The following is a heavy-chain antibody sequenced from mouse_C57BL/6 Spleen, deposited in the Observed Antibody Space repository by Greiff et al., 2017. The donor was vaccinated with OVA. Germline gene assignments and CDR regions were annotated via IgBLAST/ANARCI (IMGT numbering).Heavy chain of an antibody. CDR3: ARVAG. V-gene: IGHV5-4*01. Sequence: EVQLVESGGGLVKPGGSLKLSCAASGFTFSSYAMSWVRQTPEKRLEWVATISDGGSYTNYPDNVKGRFTISRDKAKNNLYLHMGHLKSEDTAMYYCARVAGWGQGTLVTVSA. J-gene: IGHJ3*01. CDR1: GFTFSSYA. CDR2: ISDGGSYT.